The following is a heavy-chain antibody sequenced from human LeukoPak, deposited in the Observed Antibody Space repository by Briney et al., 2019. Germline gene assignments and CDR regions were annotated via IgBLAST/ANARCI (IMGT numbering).Heavy chain of an antibody. Sequence: PSETLSLTCAVYGGSFSGYYWSWIRQPPGKGLEWIGYIYYSGSTNYNPSLKSRVTISVDTSKNQFSLKLSSVTAADTAVYYCARLYYDSSGHYWGQGTLVTVSS. CDR1: GGSFSGYY. J-gene: IGHJ4*02. CDR2: IYYSGST. D-gene: IGHD3-22*01. CDR3: ARLYYDSSGHY. V-gene: IGHV4-59*01.